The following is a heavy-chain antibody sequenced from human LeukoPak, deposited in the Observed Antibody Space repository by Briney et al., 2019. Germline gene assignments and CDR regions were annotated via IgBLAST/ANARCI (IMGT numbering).Heavy chain of an antibody. CDR3: ARAAQPGFDP. J-gene: IGHJ5*02. V-gene: IGHV3-48*01. Sequence: GGSLRLSCGASGLTFSTYSMNWVRQAPGKGLEWVSYISSDSGPIYYADSVKGRFTISRDNAKKSLYLQMNSVRAEDTAGYYCARAAQPGFDPWGQGTLVTVSS. CDR1: GLTFSTYS. CDR2: ISSDSGPI. D-gene: IGHD1-14*01.